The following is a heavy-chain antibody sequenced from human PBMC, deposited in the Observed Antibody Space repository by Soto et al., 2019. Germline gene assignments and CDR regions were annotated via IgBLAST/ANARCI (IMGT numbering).Heavy chain of an antibody. Sequence: QVQLQQSGPGLVKPSQTLSLTCAISGDSVSTNSATWDRIRQSPSRGLEWLGRTYYRSTWSYAYAVSVQGRITINPGTSNNQCFLHLSSVTPDDTAVYYCVRLIGNRWLDSWGQGTPVTVSS. CDR1: GDSVSTNSAT. D-gene: IGHD2-8*01. J-gene: IGHJ5*01. V-gene: IGHV6-1*01. CDR3: VRLIGNRWLDS. CDR2: TYYRSTWSY.